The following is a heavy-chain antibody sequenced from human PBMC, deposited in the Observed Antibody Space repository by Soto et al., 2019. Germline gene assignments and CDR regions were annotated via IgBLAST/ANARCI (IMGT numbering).Heavy chain of an antibody. D-gene: IGHD6-19*01. CDR3: ARHGTAGAGNTNYYYYMDV. J-gene: IGHJ6*03. CDR1: GGTFSSYT. V-gene: IGHV1-69*10. CDR2: IIPILGIA. Sequence: SVKVSCKASGGTFSSYTISWVRQAPGQGLEWMGGIIPILGIANYAQKFQGRVTITADKSTSTAYMELSSLRSEDTAVYYCARHGTAGAGNTNYYYYMDVWGKGNTVTVSS.